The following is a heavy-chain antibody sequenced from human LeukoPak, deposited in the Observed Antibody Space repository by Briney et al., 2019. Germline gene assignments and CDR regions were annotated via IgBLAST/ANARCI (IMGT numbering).Heavy chain of an antibody. CDR2: MYYSGTN. CDR1: GDSISNYF. V-gene: IGHV4-59*12. J-gene: IGHJ4*02. CDR3: ARDQVDTAMVTVYFDF. D-gene: IGHD5-18*01. Sequence: PSETLSLTCTVSGDSISNYFWSWIRQAPGRGPEWIGYMYYSGTNNKNPSLKSRVTMSVDTSKNQFSLKLSSVTAADTAVYYCARDQVDTAMVTVYFDFWGQGTLVTVSS.